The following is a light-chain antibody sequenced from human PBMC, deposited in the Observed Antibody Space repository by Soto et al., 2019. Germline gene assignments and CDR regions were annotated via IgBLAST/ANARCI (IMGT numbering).Light chain of an antibody. CDR1: QWVSSNC. J-gene: IGKJ2*01. CDR3: QQYDNSIYT. CDR2: GTS. Sequence: EIVLTQSPGTLSLSPGERAAPSCTASQWVSSNCLSRYQAKPGKAPRLLIYGTSTKATGIPDRFSGSGSGTVFTLTISRLEPEDFAVYCCQQYDNSIYTFGQGTKVEIK. V-gene: IGKV3-20*01.